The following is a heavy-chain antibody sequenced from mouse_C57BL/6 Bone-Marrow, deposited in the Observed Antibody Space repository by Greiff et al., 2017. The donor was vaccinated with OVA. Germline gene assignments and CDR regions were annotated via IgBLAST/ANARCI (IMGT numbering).Heavy chain of an antibody. CDR2: IYPRSGNT. Sequence: QVQLQQSGAELARPGASVKLSCKASGYTFTSYGISWVKQRTGQGLEWIGEIYPRSGNTYYNEKFKGKATLTADKSSSTAYMELRSLTSEDSAVYVCAREGYDGTGGYWGQGTTLTVSS. CDR1: GYTFTSYG. D-gene: IGHD2-1*01. CDR3: AREGYDGTGGY. V-gene: IGHV1-81*01. J-gene: IGHJ2*01.